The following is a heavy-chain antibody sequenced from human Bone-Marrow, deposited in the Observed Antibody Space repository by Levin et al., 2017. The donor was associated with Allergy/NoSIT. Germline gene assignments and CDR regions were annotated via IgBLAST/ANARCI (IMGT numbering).Heavy chain of an antibody. D-gene: IGHD2-21*01. V-gene: IGHV1-18*01. J-gene: IGHJ4*02. CDR1: GYRFPIYG. CDR3: ARDHNVGSPFDF. Sequence: RGESLKISCKASGYRFPIYGVNWVRQAPGQGLEWMGWISGKNGNATYSQKFQGRVTLTTDTSTSTAYMDLTSLTSDDTAVYYCARDHNVGSPFDFWGQGTLVTVSP. CDR2: ISGKNGNA.